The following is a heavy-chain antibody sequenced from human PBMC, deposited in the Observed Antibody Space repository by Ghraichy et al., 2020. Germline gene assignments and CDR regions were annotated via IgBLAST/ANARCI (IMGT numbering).Heavy chain of an antibody. J-gene: IGHJ4*02. CDR1: GFTFSNAW. CDR3: TTGGGYCSGGSCYGAFCFAY. V-gene: IGHV3-15*01. Sequence: GGSLRLSCAASGFTFSNAWMSWVRQAPGKGLEWVGRIKSKTDGGTTDYAAPVKGRFTISRDDSKNTLYLQMNSLKTEDTAVYYCTTGGGYCSGGSCYGAFCFAYWGQGTLVTVSS. D-gene: IGHD2-15*01. CDR2: IKSKTDGGTT.